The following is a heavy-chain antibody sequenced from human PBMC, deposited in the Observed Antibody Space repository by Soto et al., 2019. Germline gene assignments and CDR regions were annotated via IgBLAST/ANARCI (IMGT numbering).Heavy chain of an antibody. CDR3: ARLLVVITTTNAFDI. Sequence: QVQLQESGPGLVKPSGTLSLTCAVSGGSISSSNWWSWVRQPPGKGLEWIGEIYHSGSTNYNPSLQSRVTIPVDKSKNQCSLKLSSVTAADTAVYYCARLLVVITTTNAFDIWGQGTMVTVSS. J-gene: IGHJ3*02. CDR1: GGSISSSNW. CDR2: IYHSGST. V-gene: IGHV4-4*02. D-gene: IGHD3-22*01.